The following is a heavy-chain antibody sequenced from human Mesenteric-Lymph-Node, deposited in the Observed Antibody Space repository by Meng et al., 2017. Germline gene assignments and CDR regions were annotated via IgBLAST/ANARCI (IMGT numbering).Heavy chain of an antibody. CDR1: GGTFSSYA. V-gene: IGHV1-69*06. Sequence: SVKVSCKASGGTFSSYAISWVRQAPGQGLEWMGGIIPIFGTANYAQKFQGRVTITADKSTGTAYMELSSLRSEDTAVYYCARESGGKPFFDYWGQGTLVTVSS. D-gene: IGHD4-23*01. CDR2: IIPIFGTA. J-gene: IGHJ4*02. CDR3: ARESGGKPFFDY.